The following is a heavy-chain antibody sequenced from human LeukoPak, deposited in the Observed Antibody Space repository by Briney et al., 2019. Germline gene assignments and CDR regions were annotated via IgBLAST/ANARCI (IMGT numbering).Heavy chain of an antibody. D-gene: IGHD5-18*01. CDR1: GFTFSNYW. CDR3: ARHLSGVTGYTYGRGIDY. CDR2: IKQDGSEK. V-gene: IGHV3-7*01. J-gene: IGHJ4*02. Sequence: GGSLRLSCAASGFTFSNYWMSWVRQAPGKGLEWVANIKQDGSEKYYVDSVKGRFTISRDNAKKSLYLQVNSLRAEDTAVYYCARHLSGVTGYTYGRGIDYWGQGTLVTVSS.